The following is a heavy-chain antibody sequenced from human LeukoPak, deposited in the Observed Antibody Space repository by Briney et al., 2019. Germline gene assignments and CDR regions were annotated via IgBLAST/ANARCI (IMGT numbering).Heavy chain of an antibody. CDR3: ASTSGWYEPIDY. D-gene: IGHD6-19*01. CDR2: IWYDGSNK. J-gene: IGHJ4*02. Sequence: GGSLRLSCAASGFTFSSFGMLWVRQAPGKGLEWVAVIWYDGSNKYYADSVKGRFTISRDNSKNTLYLQMNSLRAEDTAVYYCASTSGWYEPIDYWGQGTLVTVSS. CDR1: GFTFSSFG. V-gene: IGHV3-33*01.